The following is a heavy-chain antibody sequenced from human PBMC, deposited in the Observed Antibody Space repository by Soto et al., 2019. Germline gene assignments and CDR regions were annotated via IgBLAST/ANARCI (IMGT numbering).Heavy chain of an antibody. CDR2: INHSGST. J-gene: IGHJ4*02. Sequence: SETLSLTCAVYGGSFSGYYWSWIRQPPGKGLEWIGEINHSGSTNYNPSLKSRVTISVDTSKNQFSLKLSSVTAADTAVYYCARSVRSWYTLMYYFDYWGQGTLVTVSS. CDR3: ARSVRSWYTLMYYFDY. D-gene: IGHD6-13*01. V-gene: IGHV4-34*01. CDR1: GGSFSGYY.